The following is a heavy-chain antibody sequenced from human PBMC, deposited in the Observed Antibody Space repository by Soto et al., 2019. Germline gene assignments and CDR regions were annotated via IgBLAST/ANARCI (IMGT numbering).Heavy chain of an antibody. J-gene: IGHJ4*02. D-gene: IGHD3-16*01. CDR2: IYYSGST. CDR3: ARATLQTFQYYFDY. V-gene: IGHV4-30-4*01. CDR1: GGSISSGDYY. Sequence: PSETLSLTCTVSGGSISSGDYYWSWIRQPPGKGLEWIGYIYYSGSTYYNPSLKSRVTISVDTSKNQFSLKLSSVTAADTAVYYCARATLQTFQYYFDYWGQGTLVTV.